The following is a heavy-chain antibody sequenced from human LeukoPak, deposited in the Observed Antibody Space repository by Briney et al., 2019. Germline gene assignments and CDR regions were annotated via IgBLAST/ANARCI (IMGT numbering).Heavy chain of an antibody. CDR1: GFTFDDYA. CDR2: IGWNSGTL. Sequence: TGGSLRLSCAASGFTFDDYAMHWVRQAPGKGLEWVSAIGWNSGTLGYTDSVKGRFTISRDNARNSLYLQMNSLRAEDMALYYCARQQITTRRRDGAFDLWGQGTMVTVSS. D-gene: IGHD6-6*01. J-gene: IGHJ3*01. CDR3: ARQQITTRRRDGAFDL. V-gene: IGHV3-9*03.